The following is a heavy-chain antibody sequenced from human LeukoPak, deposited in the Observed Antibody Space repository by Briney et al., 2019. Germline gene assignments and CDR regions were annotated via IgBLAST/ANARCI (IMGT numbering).Heavy chain of an antibody. CDR2: ISYDGSNK. J-gene: IGHJ3*02. D-gene: IGHD3-10*01. CDR1: GFTFSSYG. CDR3: AKEKCGHYGSGSYCDAFDI. V-gene: IGHV3-30*18. Sequence: PGGSLRLSCAASGFTFSSYGMHWVRQAPGKGLEWVAVISYDGSNKYYADSVKGRFTISRDNSKNTLYLQMNSLRAEDTAVYYCAKEKCGHYGSGSYCDAFDIWGQGTMVTVSS.